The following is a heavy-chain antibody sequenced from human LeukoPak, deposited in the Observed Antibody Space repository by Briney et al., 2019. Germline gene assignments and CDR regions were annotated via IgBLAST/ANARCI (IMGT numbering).Heavy chain of an antibody. CDR3: ARAAGYCSSTSCPLLDY. V-gene: IGHV4-30-2*01. Sequence: PSETLSLTCAVSGGSISSGGYSWSWIRQPPGKGLEWIGYIYHSGNTYYNPSLKSRVTISVDRSKNQFSLKLSSVTAADTAVYYCARAAGYCSSTSCPLLDYWGQGTLVTVSS. CDR1: GGSISSGGYS. CDR2: IYHSGNT. J-gene: IGHJ4*02. D-gene: IGHD2-2*01.